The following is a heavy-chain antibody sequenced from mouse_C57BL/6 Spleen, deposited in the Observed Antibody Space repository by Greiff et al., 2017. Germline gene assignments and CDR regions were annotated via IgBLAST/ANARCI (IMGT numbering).Heavy chain of an antibody. CDR1: GFTFSDYY. D-gene: IGHD1-3*01. Sequence: EVQRVESGGGLVQPGGSLKLSCAASGFTFSDYYMYWVRQTPEKRLEWVAYISNGGGSTYYPDTVKGRFTISRDNAKNTLYLQMSRLKSEDTAMYYCARQTVINYAMDYWGQGTSVTVSS. CDR3: ARQTVINYAMDY. CDR2: ISNGGGST. V-gene: IGHV5-12*01. J-gene: IGHJ4*01.